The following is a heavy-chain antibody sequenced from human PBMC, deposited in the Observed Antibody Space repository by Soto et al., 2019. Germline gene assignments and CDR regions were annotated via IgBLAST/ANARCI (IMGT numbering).Heavy chain of an antibody. J-gene: IGHJ4*02. CDR2: ISYDGSNK. Sequence: QVQLVESGGGVVQPGRSLRLSCAASGFTFSSYAMHWVRQAPGKGLEWVAVISYDGSNKYYADSVKGRFTISRDNSKNTLYLQMNSLRAEDTAVYYCASGGYYDSSGYPTDLDYWGQGTLVTVSS. D-gene: IGHD3-22*01. CDR1: GFTFSSYA. CDR3: ASGGYYDSSGYPTDLDY. V-gene: IGHV3-30-3*01.